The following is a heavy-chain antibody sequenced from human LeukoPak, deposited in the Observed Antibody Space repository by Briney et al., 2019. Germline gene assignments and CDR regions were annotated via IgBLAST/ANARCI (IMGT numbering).Heavy chain of an antibody. Sequence: ASVKVSCKASGYTFTSYDINWVRQATGQGLEWMGWMNPNSGNTGYAQKFQGRVTMTRNTSISTAYMELSSPRSEDTAVYYCARGVSVVRGVNSGYWGQGTLVTVSS. D-gene: IGHD3-10*01. J-gene: IGHJ4*02. CDR3: ARGVSVVRGVNSGY. CDR1: GYTFTSYD. CDR2: MNPNSGNT. V-gene: IGHV1-8*01.